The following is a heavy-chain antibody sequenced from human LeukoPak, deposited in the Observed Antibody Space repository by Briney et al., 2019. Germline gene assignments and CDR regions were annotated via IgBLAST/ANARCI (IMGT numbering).Heavy chain of an antibody. CDR1: GGSMKNYY. CDR3: ARDRGGSPDFDY. Sequence: PSETLSLTCNISGGSMKNYYWSWIRQPPGKGLEWIGYIFYSGSTRYNPSLKSRVTISVDTSKNQFSLKLNSVSAADTAVYYCARDRGGSPDFDYWGQGTLATDSS. D-gene: IGHD3-16*01. J-gene: IGHJ4*02. V-gene: IGHV4-59*01. CDR2: IFYSGST.